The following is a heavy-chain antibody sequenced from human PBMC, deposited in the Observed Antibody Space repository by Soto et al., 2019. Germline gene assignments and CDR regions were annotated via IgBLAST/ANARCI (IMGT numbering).Heavy chain of an antibody. CDR1: GYTFTSYG. CDR2: ISVYNGNT. J-gene: IGHJ4*02. Sequence: ASVKVSCKASGYTFTSYGISWVRQAPGQGLEWMGWISVYNGNTNYAQILQGRVTMTTDTSTSTAYMELTSLRSDDTAVYYCARVYDFWSGYSNPFDYWGQGTLVTVSS. D-gene: IGHD3-3*01. CDR3: ARVYDFWSGYSNPFDY. V-gene: IGHV1-18*01.